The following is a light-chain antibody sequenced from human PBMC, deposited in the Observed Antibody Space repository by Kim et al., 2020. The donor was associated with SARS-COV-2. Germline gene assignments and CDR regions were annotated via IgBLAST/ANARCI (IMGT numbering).Light chain of an antibody. V-gene: IGLV2-23*02. CDR3: CSYVSVSTSWL. CDR2: EVM. J-gene: IGLJ1*01. CDR1: SNDVGGFDF. Sequence: QSALTQPASVSGSPGQSITISCTGTSNDVGGFDFVSWYQVHPGKAPKLILYEVMERPSGVSVRFSGAKSGNTASLRISALRLEDEADYFCCSYVSVSTSWLFGGGTKVTVL.